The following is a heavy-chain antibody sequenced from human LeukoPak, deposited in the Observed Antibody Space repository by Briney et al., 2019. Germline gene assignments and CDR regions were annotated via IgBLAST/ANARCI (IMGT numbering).Heavy chain of an antibody. D-gene: IGHD6-13*01. Sequence: SETLSLTCTVSGGSISSDSYHWSWIRQPAGKGLEWIGRIYASGVTNYNPSLKSRVSISVDTSKNHFSLKLSSVTAADTAVYYCARAQGIFYYMDVWGKGTTVTVSS. V-gene: IGHV4-61*02. CDR3: ARAQGIFYYMDV. J-gene: IGHJ6*03. CDR2: IYASGVT. CDR1: GGSISSDSYH.